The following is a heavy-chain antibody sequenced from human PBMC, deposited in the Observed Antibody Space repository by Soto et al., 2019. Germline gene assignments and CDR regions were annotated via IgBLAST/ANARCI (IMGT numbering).Heavy chain of an antibody. V-gene: IGHV1-69*06. CDR1: GDTFGRNA. Sequence: GAAVKVSCKASGDTFGRNAIHWVRQAPGQGLEWMGGIIPMFPTTNYAQKFKGRLTFYADKSTGTAYMEMTSLRSEDTAVYYCATDGDSADYGYWGQGTLVTVYS. CDR2: IIPMFPTT. J-gene: IGHJ4*02. CDR3: ATDGDSADYGY. D-gene: IGHD2-21*01.